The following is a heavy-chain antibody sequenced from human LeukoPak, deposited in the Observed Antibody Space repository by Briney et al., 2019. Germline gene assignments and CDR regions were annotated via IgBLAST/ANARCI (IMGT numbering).Heavy chain of an antibody. V-gene: IGHV4-59*01. CDR1: GGSISSYY. D-gene: IGHD2-15*01. Sequence: SETLSLTCTVSGGSISSYYWSWIRQPPGKGLEWIGYIYYSGSTNYNPSLKSRVTISVDTSKNQFSLKLSSVTAADTAVYYCARFVVVVAATGYGMDVWGQGTTVTVSS. J-gene: IGHJ6*02. CDR3: ARFVVVVAATGYGMDV. CDR2: IYYSGST.